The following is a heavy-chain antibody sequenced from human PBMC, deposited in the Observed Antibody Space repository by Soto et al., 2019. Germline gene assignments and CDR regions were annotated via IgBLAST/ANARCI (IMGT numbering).Heavy chain of an antibody. CDR2: IWYDGGYK. CDR3: ARAQSGYNPVCDD. D-gene: IGHD5-12*01. J-gene: IGHJ4*02. Sequence: QVQLVESGGGVVQPGRSLRLSCAASGFTFSNYGMHWVLQAPGKGLEWVAVIWYDGGYKYADYVKGRFTISRDNSKNTLYLKMNSLRVEATSVYYCARAQSGYNPVCDDWGQGTLVTVSS. CDR1: GFTFSNYG. V-gene: IGHV3-33*01.